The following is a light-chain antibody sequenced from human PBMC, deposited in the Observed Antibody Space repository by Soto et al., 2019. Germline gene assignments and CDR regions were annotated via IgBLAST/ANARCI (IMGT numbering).Light chain of an antibody. V-gene: IGLV2-14*01. CDR3: SSYTGSSTYVV. Sequence: QSALTQPASVSGSPGQSITISCTGTSSDVGGYNYVSWYQQHPGKAPKLMIYDVNNRPSGVSNRFSGSKSGNTASLTISRLQAEDEADYYCSSYTGSSTYVVFGGGTQLTVL. CDR1: SSDVGGYNY. J-gene: IGLJ2*01. CDR2: DVN.